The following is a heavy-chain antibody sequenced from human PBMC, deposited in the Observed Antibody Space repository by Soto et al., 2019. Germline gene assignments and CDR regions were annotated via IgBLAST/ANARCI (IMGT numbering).Heavy chain of an antibody. V-gene: IGHV3-73*02. CDR3: TRLPDS. CDR2: IRTKGNNYAT. CDR1: GFTFSGSD. J-gene: IGHJ5*01. Sequence: EVQLVESGGGLVQPGGSLKLSCAASGFTFSGSDMFWVRQASGKGPEYIGRIRTKGNNYATIYAASVKGRFTISRDDSKNTAYLQMNSLKTEDTAVYYCTRLPDSWGRGALVTVSS.